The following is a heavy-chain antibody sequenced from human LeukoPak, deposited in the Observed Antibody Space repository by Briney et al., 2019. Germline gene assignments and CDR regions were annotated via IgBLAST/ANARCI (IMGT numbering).Heavy chain of an antibody. CDR2: ISASGDTI. CDR3: ARDPSWEILSYFDY. V-gene: IGHV3-11*04. CDR1: GFTFRDYY. Sequence: GGSLRLSCTASGFTFRDYYMTWIRQAPGKGLEWVSYISASGDTIYYGDSVRGRFTISRDNAKNSLYLDMNTLKAEDTAVYYCARDPSWEILSYFDYWGQGTLVTVSS. J-gene: IGHJ4*02. D-gene: IGHD1-26*01.